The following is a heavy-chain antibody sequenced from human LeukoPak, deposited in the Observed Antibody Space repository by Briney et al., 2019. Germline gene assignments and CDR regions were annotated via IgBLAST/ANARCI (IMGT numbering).Heavy chain of an antibody. CDR2: INNSGGNT. CDR3: ARSLKWNLVGFDY. Sequence: GGSLRLSCAASGFTFTNYGMNWVRQAPGKGLERVSVINNSGGNTFYADSVKGRFIISRDNSKNTLYLQMSRLRAEDTAVYYCARSLKWNLVGFDYWGQGTLVTVSS. V-gene: IGHV3-23*01. D-gene: IGHD1-1*01. J-gene: IGHJ4*02. CDR1: GFTFTNYG.